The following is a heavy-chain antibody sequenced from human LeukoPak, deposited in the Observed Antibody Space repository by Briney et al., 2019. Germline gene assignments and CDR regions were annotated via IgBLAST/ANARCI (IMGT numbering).Heavy chain of an antibody. J-gene: IGHJ6*02. CDR2: IIPILGIA. V-gene: IGHV1-69*02. CDR3: ARGDPGRYYYYGMDV. CDR1: GGTFSSYT. Sequence: ASVKVSYKASGGTFSSYTISWVRQAPGQGLEWMGRIIPILGIANYAQKFQGRVTITADKSTSTAYMELSSLRSEDTAVYYCARGDPGRYYYYGMDVWGQGTTVTVSS.